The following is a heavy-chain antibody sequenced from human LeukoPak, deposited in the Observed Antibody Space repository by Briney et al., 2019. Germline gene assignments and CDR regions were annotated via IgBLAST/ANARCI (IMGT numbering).Heavy chain of an antibody. CDR3: AKDDAWLRFGE. J-gene: IGHJ4*02. D-gene: IGHD3-10*01. Sequence: PGGSLRLSCAASGFTFSSYEMNWVRQAPGKGLEWVSYISSSGSTIYYADSVKGRFTISRDNSKNTVYLQVISLTAEDTAVYYCAKDDAWLRFGEWSQGTLVTVSS. V-gene: IGHV3-48*03. CDR2: ISSSGSTI. CDR1: GFTFSSYE.